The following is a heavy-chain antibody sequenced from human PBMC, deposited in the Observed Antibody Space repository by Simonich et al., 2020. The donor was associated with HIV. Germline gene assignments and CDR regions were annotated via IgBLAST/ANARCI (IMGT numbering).Heavy chain of an antibody. D-gene: IGHD6-13*01. J-gene: IGHJ4*02. CDR3: ARDTKAVAAAVYYFVY. CDR2: INPNSGGT. V-gene: IGHV1-2*06. CDR1: GYTFTGYY. Sequence: QVQLVQSGAEVKKPGASVKVSCKASGYTFTGYYMHWVRQAPGQGLEWMGRINPNSGGTNYAQKFQGRVTMTRDTSISTAYMELSRLRSDDTAVYYCARDTKAVAAAVYYFVYWGQGALVTVSS.